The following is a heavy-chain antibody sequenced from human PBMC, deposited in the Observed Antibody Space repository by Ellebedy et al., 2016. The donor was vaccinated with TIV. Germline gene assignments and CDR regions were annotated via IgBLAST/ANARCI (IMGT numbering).Heavy chain of an antibody. CDR3: VRDGAYGDYSPGYYGMDV. Sequence: GESLKISCAASGFTFNSYWMSWVRQAPGKGLEWVANINQDGSRIYYVDSVKGRFTISRDHAKNSVYLRMNTLRVEDTAVYHCVRDGAYGDYSPGYYGMDVWGQGTTVTVSS. D-gene: IGHD3-22*01. CDR2: INQDGSRI. CDR1: GFTFNSYW. V-gene: IGHV3-7*03. J-gene: IGHJ6*02.